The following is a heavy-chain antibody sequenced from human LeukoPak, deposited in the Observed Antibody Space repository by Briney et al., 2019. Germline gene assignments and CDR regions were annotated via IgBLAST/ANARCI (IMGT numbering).Heavy chain of an antibody. CDR1: GGSISSGDYY. J-gene: IGHJ5*02. CDR2: IYYSGST. CDR3: ARARGVYLQFDP. Sequence: SETLSLTCTVSGGSISSGDYYWSWIRQPPGKGLEWIGYIYYSGSTYYNPSLKSRVAISVDTSKNQFSLKLSSVTAADTAVYYCARARGVYLQFDPWGQGTLVTVSS. D-gene: IGHD3-22*01. V-gene: IGHV4-30-4*01.